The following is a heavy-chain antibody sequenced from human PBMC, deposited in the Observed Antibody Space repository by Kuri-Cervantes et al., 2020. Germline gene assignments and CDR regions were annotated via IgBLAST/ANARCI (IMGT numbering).Heavy chain of an antibody. CDR2: IKQDGSEK. V-gene: IGHV3-7*03. CDR1: GFTFSSYW. CDR3: AKSWDYYDSSGYYEGGAFDI. Sequence: GGSLRLSCAASGFTFSSYWMSWVRQAPGKGLEWVANIKQDGSEKYYVDSVKGRSTISRDNAKNSLYLQMNSLRAEDTALYYCAKSWDYYDSSGYYEGGAFDIWGQGTMVTVSS. D-gene: IGHD3-22*01. J-gene: IGHJ3*02.